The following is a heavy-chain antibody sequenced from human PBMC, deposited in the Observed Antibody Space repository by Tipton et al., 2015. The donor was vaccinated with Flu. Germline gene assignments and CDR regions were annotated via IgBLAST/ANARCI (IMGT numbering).Heavy chain of an antibody. Sequence: SLRLSCAASGFTFSSYAMIWVRQAPGKGLEWVSAISSSADSTNYGDSVKGRFTISRDNSKNTLYLQMNSLRAEDTAVYYCAKRRIRDGYSGAFDIWGQGTMVTVSS. CDR3: AKRRIRDGYSGAFDI. J-gene: IGHJ3*02. CDR1: GFTFSSYA. V-gene: IGHV3-23*01. CDR2: ISSSADST. D-gene: IGHD5-24*01.